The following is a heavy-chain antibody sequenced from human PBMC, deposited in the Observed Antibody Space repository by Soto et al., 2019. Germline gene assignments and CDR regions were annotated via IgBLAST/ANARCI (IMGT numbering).Heavy chain of an antibody. CDR2: IETAGSRT. V-gene: IGHV3-74*01. J-gene: IGHJ5*02. D-gene: IGHD6-6*01. CDR3: VRDRPHNWFDP. CDR1: GFTFSTYW. Sequence: EVQLVESGGGLVQPGGSLRLSCAASGFTFSTYWMHWVRQAPGKGPVWVSRIETAGSRTTYADSVKGRFTISRDNAKNMMYLQMNSLRVEDTAVYYCVRDRPHNWFDPWGQGTLVTVSS.